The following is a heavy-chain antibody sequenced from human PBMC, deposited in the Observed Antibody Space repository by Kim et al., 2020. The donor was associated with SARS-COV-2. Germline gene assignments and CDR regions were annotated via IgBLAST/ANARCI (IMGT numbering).Heavy chain of an antibody. Sequence: GGSLRLSCAASGFTFSSYSMNWVRQAPGKGLEWVSSISSSSSYIYYADSVKGRFTISRDNAKNSLYLQMNSLRAEDTAVYYCARDIHREQQLSQSIYYYGMDVWGQGTTVTVSS. J-gene: IGHJ6*02. CDR3: ARDIHREQQLSQSIYYYGMDV. V-gene: IGHV3-21*01. CDR1: GFTFSSYS. D-gene: IGHD6-13*01. CDR2: ISSSSSYI.